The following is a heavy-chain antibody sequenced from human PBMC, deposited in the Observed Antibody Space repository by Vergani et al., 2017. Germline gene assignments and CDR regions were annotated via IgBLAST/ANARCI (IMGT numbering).Heavy chain of an antibody. J-gene: IGHJ4*02. CDR3: ARDGSYDSRGXVDY. V-gene: IGHV3-21*01. D-gene: IGHD3-22*01. CDR2: ITSSSSYI. Sequence: EVQLVESGGGLVQPGGSLRLSCAASGFTFSSYSMNWVRQAPGKGLEWVSSITSSSSYIYYADSVKGRFTISRDNAKNSLYLQMNSLRAEDTAVYYCARDGSYDSRGXVDYWGQGTLVTVSS. CDR1: GFTFSSYS.